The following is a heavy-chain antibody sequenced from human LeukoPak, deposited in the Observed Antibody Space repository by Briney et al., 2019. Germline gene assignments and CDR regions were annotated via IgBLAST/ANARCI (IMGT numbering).Heavy chain of an antibody. J-gene: IGHJ1*01. CDR1: GFTLSGAW. CDR3: ARVSGPGLDEYFHL. V-gene: IGHV3-74*01. D-gene: IGHD3-10*01. Sequence: GVSLRLSCAASGFTLSGAWMHWVRQAPGKGLVWVSRINPDGTDTRYADSVKGRFTISRDDAKNTLYLHVNSLRAEDTAVYYCARVSGPGLDEYFHLWGQGTLVTVSS. CDR2: INPDGTDT.